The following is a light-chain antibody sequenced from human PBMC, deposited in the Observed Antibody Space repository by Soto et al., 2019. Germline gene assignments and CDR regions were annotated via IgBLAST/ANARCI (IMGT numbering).Light chain of an antibody. Sequence: IQLTQSPSSLSASVGDRVTITCRASQGISSYLGWYQQKPGKAPNLLIYDASTLHSGVPSRFNGGGSGTDFTLTISRLQPEDFATYYCQQVNVYPSTFGGGTKVDI. J-gene: IGKJ4*01. CDR2: DAS. CDR1: QGISSY. V-gene: IGKV1-9*01. CDR3: QQVNVYPST.